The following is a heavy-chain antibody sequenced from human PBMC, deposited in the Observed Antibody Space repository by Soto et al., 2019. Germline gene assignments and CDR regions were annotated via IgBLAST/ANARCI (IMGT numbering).Heavy chain of an antibody. CDR3: ARVSMRVRGVIKDYFDY. J-gene: IGHJ4*02. CDR2: INHSGST. V-gene: IGHV4-34*01. CDR1: GGSFSGYY. D-gene: IGHD3-10*01. Sequence: SETLSLTCAVYGGSFSGYYWSWIRQPPGKGLEWIGEINHSGSTNYNPSLKSRVTISVDTSKNQFSLKLSSVTAADTAVYYCARVSMRVRGVIKDYFDYWGQGTLVT.